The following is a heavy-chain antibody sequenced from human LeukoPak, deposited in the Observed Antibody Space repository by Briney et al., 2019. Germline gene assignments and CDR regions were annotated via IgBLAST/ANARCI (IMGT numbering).Heavy chain of an antibody. D-gene: IGHD1-26*01. Sequence: GGSLRLSCAASGFTFSTYAMTWVRQAPGKGLEWVSGISGSGGRTYYADSVKGRFTISRDNSKNTLYLQMNSLRVEDTALYYCAKEMSSDSGSWNGYFDYWGQGTLVTVSS. J-gene: IGHJ4*02. CDR1: GFTFSTYA. CDR3: AKEMSSDSGSWNGYFDY. V-gene: IGHV3-23*01. CDR2: ISGSGGRT.